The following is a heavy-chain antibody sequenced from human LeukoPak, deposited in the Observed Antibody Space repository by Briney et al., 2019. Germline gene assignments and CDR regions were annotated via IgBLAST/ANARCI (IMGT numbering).Heavy chain of an antibody. D-gene: IGHD6-13*01. Sequence: KTGGSLRLSCAASGFTFSNFAMTWVRQAQGKGLEWVSSIVGSSSTYYADSLKGRFTISRDNAKNSLYLQMNSLRAEDTAVYYCARIGAGSSRDYWGQGTLVTVSS. V-gene: IGHV3-21*01. J-gene: IGHJ4*02. CDR3: ARIGAGSSRDY. CDR2: IVGSSST. CDR1: GFTFSNFA.